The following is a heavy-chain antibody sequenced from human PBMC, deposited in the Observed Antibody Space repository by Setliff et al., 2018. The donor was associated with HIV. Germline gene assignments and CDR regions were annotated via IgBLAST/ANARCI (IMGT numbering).Heavy chain of an antibody. CDR3: VRVTSSSTGYNYYYGMDV. CDR2: IIPIFGTT. CDR1: GGTFRNYG. D-gene: IGHD6-6*01. J-gene: IGHJ6*02. V-gene: IGHV1-69*13. Sequence: EASVKVSCKASGGTFRNYGISWVRQAPGQGREWMGGIIPIFGTTNYAQKFKGRVTITADESTTTAYMELSSLRSEDTAVYYCVRVTSSSTGYNYYYGMDVWGQGTKVTVSS.